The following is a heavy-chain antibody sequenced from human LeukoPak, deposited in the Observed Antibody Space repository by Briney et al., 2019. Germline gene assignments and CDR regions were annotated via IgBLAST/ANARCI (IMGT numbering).Heavy chain of an antibody. Sequence: GGTLRLSCAVSGFTFSNFWMSWVRQAPGRGLEWVANIHPEGNEKYHVESVKGRFAISRDNARNSLFLQMNGLRVEDTAIYYCARGDSFSGDHWGQGTLVTVSS. D-gene: IGHD2-15*01. CDR2: IHPEGNEK. J-gene: IGHJ4*02. V-gene: IGHV3-7*04. CDR1: GFTFSNFW. CDR3: ARGDSFSGDH.